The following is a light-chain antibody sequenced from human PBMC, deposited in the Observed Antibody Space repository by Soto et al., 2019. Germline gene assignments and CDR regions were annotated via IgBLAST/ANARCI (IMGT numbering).Light chain of an antibody. CDR2: DAS. CDR1: QRISNSY. V-gene: IGKV3-20*01. J-gene: IGKJ2*01. Sequence: EIVLTQSPGTLSLSPGERATLSCRASQRISNSYLAWYQQKPGQAPRLLLYDASSRATGIPDRVSGSGAGTDFTLTSSRLEPEDVAVYYCQQYARPPFAFGQGTKVEIK. CDR3: QQYARPPFA.